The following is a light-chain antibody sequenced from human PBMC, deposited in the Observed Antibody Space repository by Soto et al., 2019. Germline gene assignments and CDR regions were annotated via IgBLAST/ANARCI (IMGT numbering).Light chain of an antibody. V-gene: IGKV3-11*01. CDR1: QTVRNNY. Sequence: VLTQSPGTLSLSPWERATLSCRTSQTVRNNYLDWYQQKPGQAPRLLIYDASNRATGIPARFSGSGSGTDFTLTISSLEPEDFAVYYCQQRSNWPTFGQGTRLEIK. CDR2: DAS. J-gene: IGKJ5*01. CDR3: QQRSNWPT.